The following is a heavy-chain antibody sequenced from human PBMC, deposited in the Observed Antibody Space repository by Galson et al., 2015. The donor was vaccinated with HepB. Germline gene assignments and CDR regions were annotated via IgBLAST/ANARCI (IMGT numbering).Heavy chain of an antibody. CDR2: IIPIFGTA. CDR1: GGTFSSYA. V-gene: IGHV1-69*13. J-gene: IGHJ4*02. D-gene: IGHD3-22*01. CDR3: AGGGDYYDSSGYYNGFDY. Sequence: SVKVSCKASGGTFSSYAISWVRQAPGQGLEWMGGIIPIFGTANYAQKFQGRVTITADESTSTAYMELSSLRSEDTAVYYCAGGGDYYDSSGYYNGFDYWGQGTLVTVSS.